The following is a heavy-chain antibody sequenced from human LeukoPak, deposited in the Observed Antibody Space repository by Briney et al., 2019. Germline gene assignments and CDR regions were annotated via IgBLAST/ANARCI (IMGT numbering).Heavy chain of an antibody. CDR2: INSDGSEG. CDR3: AREFLSYYDFWSGYYNDY. V-gene: IGHV3-7*03. J-gene: IGHJ4*02. Sequence: GGSLRLSCAVSGFTFSGFWMSWSRQAPGKGLEWVASINSDGSEGYYADVVKGRFTISRDNAKNSLYLQMNSLRAEDTAVYYCAREFLSYYDFWSGYYNDYWGQGTLVTVSS. D-gene: IGHD3-3*01. CDR1: GFTFSGFW.